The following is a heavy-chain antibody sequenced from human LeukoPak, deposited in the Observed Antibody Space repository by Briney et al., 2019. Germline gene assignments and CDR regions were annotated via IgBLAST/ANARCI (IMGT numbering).Heavy chain of an antibody. V-gene: IGHV1-2*02. CDR3: ARDQGIRFLEWLFDY. Sequence: ASVKVSCKASGYTFTGYYMHWVRQAPGQGLEWMGWINPNSGGTNYAQKFQGRVTMTRDTSISTAYMELSTLRSDDRAVYYCARDQGIRFLEWLFDYWGQGTLVTVSS. D-gene: IGHD3-3*01. CDR2: INPNSGGT. CDR1: GYTFTGYY. J-gene: IGHJ4*02.